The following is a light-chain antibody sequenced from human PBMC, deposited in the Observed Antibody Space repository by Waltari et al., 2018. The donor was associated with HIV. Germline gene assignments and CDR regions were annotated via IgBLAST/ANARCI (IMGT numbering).Light chain of an antibody. CDR1: SSDVGGYNS. V-gene: IGLV2-11*01. CDR2: DVS. CDR3: CSYAGSYTYV. Sequence: QSALTQPRSVSGSPGQSVTISCTATSSDVGGYNSVSWSQQHPGKAPNLMIYDVSKRPSGVPDRFSGSKSGNTASLTISGLQAEDEADYYCCSYAGSYTYVFGTGTKVTVL. J-gene: IGLJ1*01.